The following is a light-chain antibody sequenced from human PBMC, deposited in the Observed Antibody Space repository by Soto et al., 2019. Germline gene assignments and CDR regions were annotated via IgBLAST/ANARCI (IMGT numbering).Light chain of an antibody. CDR2: DAS. V-gene: IGKV1-5*01. J-gene: IGKJ1*01. CDR1: QSSSSW. Sequence: DIQMTQSPSTLSASVGDRVTITCRASQSSSSWLAWYQQKPGKAPKLLIYDASSLESGVPSRFSGSGSATEFTLTISSLQPDDFATYYCQQYNNYWTFGQGTKV. CDR3: QQYNNYWT.